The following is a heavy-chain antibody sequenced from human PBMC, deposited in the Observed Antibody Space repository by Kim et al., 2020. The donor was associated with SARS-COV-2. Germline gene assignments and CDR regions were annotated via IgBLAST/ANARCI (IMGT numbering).Heavy chain of an antibody. V-gene: IGHV1-46*01. CDR2: IKPSDGTP. CDR1: GYTFTNYN. CDR3: ARDQRSGWGSFDS. D-gene: IGHD6-19*01. Sequence: ASVKVSCKASGYTFTNYNIHWVRQAPGQGLEWMGIIKPSDGTPVYALKFQGRVTMTRVTSTSTLYMELSSLRSDDTAVYYCARDQRSGWGSFDSWGQGTQVTVSS. J-gene: IGHJ4*02.